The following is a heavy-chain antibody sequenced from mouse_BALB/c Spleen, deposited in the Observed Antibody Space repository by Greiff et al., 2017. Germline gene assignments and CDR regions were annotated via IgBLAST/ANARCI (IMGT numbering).Heavy chain of an antibody. CDR1: GFAFSSYD. V-gene: IGHV5-12-1*01. Sequence: EVKLVESGGGLVKPGGSLKLSCAASGFAFSSYDMSWVRQTPEKRLEWVAYISSGGGSTYYPDTVKGRFTISRDNAKNTLYLQMSSLKSEDTAMYYCARQNGNFRAWFAYWGQGTLVTVSA. D-gene: IGHD2-1*01. CDR3: ARQNGNFRAWFAY. J-gene: IGHJ3*01. CDR2: ISSGGGST.